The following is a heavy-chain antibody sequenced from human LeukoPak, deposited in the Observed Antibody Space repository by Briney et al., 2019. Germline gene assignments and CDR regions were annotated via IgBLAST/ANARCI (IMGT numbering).Heavy chain of an antibody. V-gene: IGHV4-61*02. D-gene: IGHD3-3*01. CDR2: IYTSGST. J-gene: IGHJ3*02. Sequence: SETLSLTCTVSGGSISSGSYYWSWIRQPAGKGLEWIGRIYTSGSTNYNPSLKSRVTISVDTSKNQFSLKLSSVTAADTAVYYCARTYDFWSGYSYDAFDIWGQGTMVTVSS. CDR1: GGSISSGSYY. CDR3: ARTYDFWSGYSYDAFDI.